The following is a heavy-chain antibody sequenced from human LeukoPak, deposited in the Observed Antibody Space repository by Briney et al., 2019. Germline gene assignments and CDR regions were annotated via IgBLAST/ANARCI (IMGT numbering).Heavy chain of an antibody. CDR3: ARGRGTSGSNRDFYYYYYMDV. CDR1: GYILTDYY. V-gene: IGHV1-3*01. J-gene: IGHJ6*03. Sequence: ASVKVSCKASGYILTDYYMHWVRQAPGQRPEWMRWMNGGNGNTKYSQKFQGRITLIRDTSAATAYMELSSLRHDDLAVYYCARGRGTSGSNRDFYYYYYMDVWGKGTTVTVSS. CDR2: MNGGNGNT. D-gene: IGHD2-15*01.